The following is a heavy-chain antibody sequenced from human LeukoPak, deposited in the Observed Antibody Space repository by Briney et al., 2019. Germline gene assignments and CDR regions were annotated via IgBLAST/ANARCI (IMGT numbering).Heavy chain of an antibody. CDR3: ARTRETGTTGY. D-gene: IGHD1-1*01. J-gene: IGHJ4*02. CDR2: IYSGGST. Sequence: PGGSLRLSCAASGFTVSSNYMSWVRQAPGKGLEWVSVIYSGGSTYYADSVKGRFTISRDNAKNSLYLQMNSLRAEDTAVYYCARTRETGTTGYWGQGTLVTVSS. V-gene: IGHV3-53*01. CDR1: GFTVSSNY.